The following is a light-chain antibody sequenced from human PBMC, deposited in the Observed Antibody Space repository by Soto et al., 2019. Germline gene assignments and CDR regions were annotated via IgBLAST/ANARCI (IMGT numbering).Light chain of an antibody. Sequence: DIQMTQSPSTLSGSVGDRVTITCRASQTISSWLAWYQQKPGKAPKLLIYKASTLKSGVPSRFSGSGSGAEFTLTISSLQPDDFATYYCQHYKSYSEAFGQG. CDR1: QTISSW. J-gene: IGKJ5*01. CDR2: KAS. CDR3: QHYKSYSEA. V-gene: IGKV1-5*03.